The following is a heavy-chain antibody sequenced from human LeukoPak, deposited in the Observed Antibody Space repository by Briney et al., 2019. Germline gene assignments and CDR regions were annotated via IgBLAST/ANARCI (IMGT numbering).Heavy chain of an antibody. CDR1: GGSITSTSYF. Sequence: SETLSLTCTVSGGSITSTSYFWGWIRQPPGKGLEWIGSFYYSGSTSYNPSLKSRVSISVDTSKNQFSLKLSSVTAADTAIYYCARDYGGTFDYWGQGTLVTVSS. CDR3: ARDYGGTFDY. CDR2: FYYSGST. D-gene: IGHD4-23*01. V-gene: IGHV4-39*02. J-gene: IGHJ4*02.